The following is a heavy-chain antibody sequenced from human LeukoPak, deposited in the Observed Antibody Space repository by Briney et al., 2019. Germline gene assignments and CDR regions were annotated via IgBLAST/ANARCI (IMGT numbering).Heavy chain of an antibody. V-gene: IGHV3-7*01. Sequence: PGGSLRLSREASGFTFKAYWMSWVRQAPGTGLEWVANIQQDGSEKNYVDSVKGRFTISRDNARSSLYLEMNSLRAEDTAVYYCARLRYTYGKNFDYWGQGTLVTVSS. CDR1: GFTFKAYW. J-gene: IGHJ4*02. CDR3: ARLRYTYGKNFDY. CDR2: IQQDGSEK. D-gene: IGHD5-18*01.